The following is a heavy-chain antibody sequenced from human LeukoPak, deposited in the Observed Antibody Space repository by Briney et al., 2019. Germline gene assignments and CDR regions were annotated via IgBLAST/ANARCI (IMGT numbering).Heavy chain of an antibody. J-gene: IGHJ6*02. CDR1: GFTFSSSA. Sequence: GGSLRLSCAASGFTFSSSAMHWVRQAPGKGLEWVSAISGSGGSTYYADSVKGRFTISRDNSKNTLYLQMNSLRAEDTAVYYCAKGEYVLRFSSMDVWGQGTTVTVSS. D-gene: IGHD3-3*01. CDR2: ISGSGGST. CDR3: AKGEYVLRFSSMDV. V-gene: IGHV3-23*01.